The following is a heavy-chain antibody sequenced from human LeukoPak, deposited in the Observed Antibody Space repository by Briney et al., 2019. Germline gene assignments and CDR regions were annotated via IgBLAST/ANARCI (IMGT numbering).Heavy chain of an antibody. Sequence: GGSLRLSCAASGFTFSSYWMSWVRQAPGKGLEWVANIKQDGSEKYYVDSVKGRFTISRDNAKNSQYLQMNSLRAEDTAVYYCARGLPGHSYGYVRVSDYWGQGTLVTVSS. J-gene: IGHJ4*02. D-gene: IGHD5-18*01. CDR3: ARGLPGHSYGYVRVSDY. CDR1: GFTFSSYW. V-gene: IGHV3-7*01. CDR2: IKQDGSEK.